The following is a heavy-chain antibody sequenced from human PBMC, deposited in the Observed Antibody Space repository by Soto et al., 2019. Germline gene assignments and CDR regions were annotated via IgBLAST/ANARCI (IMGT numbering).Heavy chain of an antibody. CDR2: ISYDGSNK. CDR1: GFTFSSYG. Sequence: PGGSLRLSCAASGFTFSSYGMHWVRQAPGKGLEWVAVISYDGSNKYYADSVKGRFTISRDNSKNTLYLQMNSLRAEDTAVYYCAKDLASRYSNYYYYGMDVWGQGTTVTVSS. V-gene: IGHV3-30*18. D-gene: IGHD4-4*01. CDR3: AKDLASRYSNYYYYGMDV. J-gene: IGHJ6*02.